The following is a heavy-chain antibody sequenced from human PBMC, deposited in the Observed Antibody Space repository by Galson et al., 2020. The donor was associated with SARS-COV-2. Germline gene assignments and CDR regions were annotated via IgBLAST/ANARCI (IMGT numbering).Heavy chain of an antibody. Sequence: GESLKISCAASGFTFSSYAMHWVRQAPGKGLEWVAVISYDGSNKYYADSVKGRFTISRDNSKNTLYLQMNSLRAEDTAVYYCARDSGGQLVQWGQGTLVTVSS. CDR1: GFTFSSYA. J-gene: IGHJ4*02. V-gene: IGHV3-30-3*01. CDR2: ISYDGSNK. CDR3: ARDSGGQLVQ. D-gene: IGHD6-6*01.